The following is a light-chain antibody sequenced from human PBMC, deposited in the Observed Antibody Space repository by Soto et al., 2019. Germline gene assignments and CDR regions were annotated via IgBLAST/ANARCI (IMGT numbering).Light chain of an antibody. CDR2: GAS. J-gene: IGKJ5*01. CDR1: QSVSSY. V-gene: IGKV3-20*01. CDR3: QQYGSSPIT. Sequence: EIVFAQSPATPSLSPGERATPSCRASQSVSSYLAWYQQKPGQAPRLLIYGASSRATGIPDRFSGSGSGTDFTLTISRLEPEDFAVFYCQQYGSSPITFGQGTRLEIK.